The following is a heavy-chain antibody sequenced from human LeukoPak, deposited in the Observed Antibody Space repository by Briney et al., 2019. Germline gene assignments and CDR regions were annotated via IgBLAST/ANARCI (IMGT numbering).Heavy chain of an antibody. V-gene: IGHV3-30*18. CDR1: GFTFSSYG. Sequence: GGSLRLSCAASGFTFSSYGMHWVRQAPGKGLEWVAVISYDGSNKYYADSVKGRFTISRDNSKNTLYLQMNSLRAEDTAVYYCAKEDSSSWTQFDYWGQGTLVTVSS. J-gene: IGHJ4*02. CDR3: AKEDSSSWTQFDY. CDR2: ISYDGSNK. D-gene: IGHD6-13*01.